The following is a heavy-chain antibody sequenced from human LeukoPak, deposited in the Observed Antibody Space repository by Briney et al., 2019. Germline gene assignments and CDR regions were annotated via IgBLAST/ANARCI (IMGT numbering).Heavy chain of an antibody. Sequence: GGSLRLSCAASGFTFSSAWMSWVRQAPGKGLEWGANIKQDGSEKYYVGSVKGRFTISRDNAKNSLYLQMDSLRAEDTAVYYCARGPQGTNTYYDFWSAYSLPPDDAFDIWGQGTMVTVSS. J-gene: IGHJ3*02. CDR1: GFTFSSAW. CDR3: ARGPQGTNTYYDFWSAYSLPPDDAFDI. V-gene: IGHV3-7*03. D-gene: IGHD3-3*01. CDR2: IKQDGSEK.